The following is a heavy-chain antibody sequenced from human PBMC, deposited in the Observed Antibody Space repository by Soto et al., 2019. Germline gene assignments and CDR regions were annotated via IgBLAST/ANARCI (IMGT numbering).Heavy chain of an antibody. D-gene: IGHD3-22*01. CDR2: INHSGST. J-gene: IGHJ6*02. CDR3: AGLGTLYYYDSSGYLPYYGMDV. Sequence: NPSETLSLTCAVYGGSFSGYYWSWIRQPPGKGLEWIGEINHSGSTNYNPSLKSRVTISVDTCKNQFSLKLSSVTAADTAVYYCAGLGTLYYYDSSGYLPYYGMDVWGQGTTVTVSS. CDR1: GGSFSGYY. V-gene: IGHV4-34*01.